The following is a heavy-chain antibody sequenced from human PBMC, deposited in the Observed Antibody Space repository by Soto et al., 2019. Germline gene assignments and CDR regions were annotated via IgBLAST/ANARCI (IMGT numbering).Heavy chain of an antibody. V-gene: IGHV4-59*01. CDR3: ARSVGSSSWYGNWFDP. J-gene: IGHJ5*02. CDR2: IYYSGST. CDR1: VGSISSYY. D-gene: IGHD6-13*01. Sequence: ETLSLTCTVSVGSISSYYWNWIRQPPGKGLEWIGYIYYSGSTNYNPSLKSRVTISVDTSKNQFSLKLSSVTAADTAVYYCARSVGSSSWYGNWFDPWGQGTLVTVSS.